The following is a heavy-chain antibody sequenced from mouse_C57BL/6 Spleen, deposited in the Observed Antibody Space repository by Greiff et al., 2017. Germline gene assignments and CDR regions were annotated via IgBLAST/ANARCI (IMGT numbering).Heavy chain of an antibody. V-gene: IGHV1-59*01. Sequence: QVQLQQPGAELVRPGTSVKLSCKASGYTFTSYWMHWVKQRPGQGLEWIGVIDPSDSYTNYNQKFKGKATLTVDTSSSTAYMQLSSLTSEDSAVYYCARGHYYGRSFPGVWGTGTTVTVSS. CDR1: GYTFTSYW. CDR3: ARGHYYGRSFPGV. J-gene: IGHJ1*03. CDR2: IDPSDSYT. D-gene: IGHD1-1*01.